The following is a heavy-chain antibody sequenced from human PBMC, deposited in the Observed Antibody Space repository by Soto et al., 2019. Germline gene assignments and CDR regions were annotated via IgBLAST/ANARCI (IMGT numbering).Heavy chain of an antibody. J-gene: IGHJ4*02. CDR1: GFSFSNSA. CDR2: ISGSADIT. Sequence: EVQLLESGGGLVQPGGSLRLSCAVSGFSFSNSAMTWVRQAPGKGLEWVSGISGSADITYNTDSVKGRFAISRDTSKNVVYLQMRSLRAEATAVYYCAKVPRWVLRYYDWFFDYWGQGTLVTVSS. CDR3: AKVPRWVLRYYDWFFDY. V-gene: IGHV3-23*01. D-gene: IGHD3-9*01.